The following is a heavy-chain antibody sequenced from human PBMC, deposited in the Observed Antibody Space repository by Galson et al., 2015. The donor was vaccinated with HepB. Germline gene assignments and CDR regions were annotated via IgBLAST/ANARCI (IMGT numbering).Heavy chain of an antibody. CDR3: AHRRVSMVWGVITDDAFDI. CDR2: IYWNDDK. D-gene: IGHD3-10*01. CDR1: GFSLSTRGVG. Sequence: PALVKPTQTLTLTCTFSGFSLSTRGVGVGWIRQPPGKALEWLALIYWNDDKRYSPSLKSRLTITKDTSKNQVVLAMTNMDPVDTATYFCAHRRVSMVWGVITDDAFDIWGQGTMVTVSS. V-gene: IGHV2-5*01. J-gene: IGHJ3*02.